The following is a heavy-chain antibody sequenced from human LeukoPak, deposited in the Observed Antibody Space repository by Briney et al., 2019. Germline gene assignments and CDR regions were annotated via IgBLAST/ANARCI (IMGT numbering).Heavy chain of an antibody. Sequence: PGGALRLSCAASGLTFSRHAMSWVRHAPGKGLEWVSTISGSGGSTYYADSVKGRFTISRDNSKNTLYLEMNSLRADDTAVYYCTKDQAVRFLEWFSDYWGQGTLVTVSS. V-gene: IGHV3-23*01. D-gene: IGHD3-3*01. CDR1: GLTFSRHA. CDR2: ISGSGGST. J-gene: IGHJ4*02. CDR3: TKDQAVRFLEWFSDY.